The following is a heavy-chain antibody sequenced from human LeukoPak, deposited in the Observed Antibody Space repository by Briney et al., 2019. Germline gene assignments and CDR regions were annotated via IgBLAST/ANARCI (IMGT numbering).Heavy chain of an antibody. J-gene: IGHJ4*02. V-gene: IGHV3-53*01. CDR2: IYSGGST. CDR1: GFTVSSNY. CDR3: AKDQEQWLVPTCFDY. D-gene: IGHD6-19*01. Sequence: GGSLRLSCAASGFTVSSNYMSWVRQAPGKGLEWVSVIYSGGSTYYADSVKGRFTISRDNSKNTLYLQMNSPRAEDTAVYYCAKDQEQWLVPTCFDYWGQGTLVTVSS.